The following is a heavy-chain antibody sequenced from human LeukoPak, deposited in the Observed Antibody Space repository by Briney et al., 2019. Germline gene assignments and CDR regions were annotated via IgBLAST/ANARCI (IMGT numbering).Heavy chain of an antibody. Sequence: GSLRLSCAASGFTFSSYWMSWIRQPPGKGLEWIGYIYYSGSTNYNPSLKSRVTISVDTSKNQFSLKLSSVTAADTAVYYCARDNYAFDIWGQGTMVTVSS. CDR2: IYYSGST. V-gene: IGHV4-59*01. CDR3: ARDNYAFDI. J-gene: IGHJ3*02. D-gene: IGHD1-20*01. CDR1: GFTFSSYW.